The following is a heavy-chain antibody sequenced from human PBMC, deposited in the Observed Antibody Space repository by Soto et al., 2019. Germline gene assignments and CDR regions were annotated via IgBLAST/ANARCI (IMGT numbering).Heavy chain of an antibody. D-gene: IGHD2-15*01. J-gene: IGHJ4*02. CDR3: ARAGVVVAAKDPVFDY. Sequence: SQTLSLTCTVSGGSVSSGDYYWGWIRQPPGKGLEWIGYIYYSGSTNYNPSLKSRVTISVDTSKNQFSLKLSSVTAADTAVYYCARAGVVVAAKDPVFDYWGQGTLVTVSS. CDR2: IYYSGST. CDR1: GGSVSSGDYY. V-gene: IGHV4-61*08.